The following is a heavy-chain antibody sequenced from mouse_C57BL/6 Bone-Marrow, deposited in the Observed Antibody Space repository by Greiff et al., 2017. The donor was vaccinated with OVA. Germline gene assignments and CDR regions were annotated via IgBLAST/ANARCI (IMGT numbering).Heavy chain of an antibody. D-gene: IGHD2-2*01. J-gene: IGHJ4*01. Sequence: QVQLKESGSELRSPGSSVKLSCKDFDSEVFPIAYMSWVRQKPGHGFEWIGGILPSIGRTIYGEKFEDKATLDADTLSNTAYLELNSLTSEDSAIYYCARGGYLYYYAMDYWGQGTSVTVSS. CDR3: ARGGYLYYYAMDY. V-gene: IGHV15-2*01. CDR2: ILPSIGRT. CDR1: DSEVFPIAY.